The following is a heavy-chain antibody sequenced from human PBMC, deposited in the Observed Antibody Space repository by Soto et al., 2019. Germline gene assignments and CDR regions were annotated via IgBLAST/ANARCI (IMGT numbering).Heavy chain of an antibody. CDR1: GGTFSSYA. V-gene: IGHV1-69*06. Sequence: QVQLVQSGAEVKKPGSSVKVSCKASGGTFSSYAISWVRQAPGQGLEWMGGIIPIFGTANYAQKFQGRVKITAYKSTSAAYMELSSLRAEDTDVYYCARWKDTAMALGDYWGQGTLVTVSS. CDR3: ARWKDTAMALGDY. J-gene: IGHJ4*02. D-gene: IGHD5-18*01. CDR2: IIPIFGTA.